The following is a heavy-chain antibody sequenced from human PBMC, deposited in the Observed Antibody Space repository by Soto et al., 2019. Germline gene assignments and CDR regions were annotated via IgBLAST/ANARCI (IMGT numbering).Heavy chain of an antibody. CDR2: ISGSTGNT. CDR1: GFTLSNYA. J-gene: IGHJ4*02. Sequence: GGSLRLSCAASGFTLSNYAMNWVRQAPGKGLEWVSGISGSTGNTYYADSLKGRFTISRDNSKNTVYLQTHSLRAEDTALYYCAKGEDSFGFTRFDFWGQGNLVTVSS. D-gene: IGHD5-18*01. V-gene: IGHV3-23*01. CDR3: AKGEDSFGFTRFDF.